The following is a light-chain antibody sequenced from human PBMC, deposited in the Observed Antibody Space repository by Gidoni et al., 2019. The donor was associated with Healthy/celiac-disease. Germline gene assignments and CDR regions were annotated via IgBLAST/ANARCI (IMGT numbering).Light chain of an antibody. CDR2: SNN. J-gene: IGLJ3*02. Sequence: QSVLTQPPSASGPPGQRVTISCSGSSSNIGSNTVTWYQQLPGTAPKLLIYSNNQRPSGVPDRFSGSKSGTSASLAISGLQSEDEADYYCAAWDDSLNGRVFGGGTKLTVL. CDR3: AAWDDSLNGRV. CDR1: SSNIGSNT. V-gene: IGLV1-44*01.